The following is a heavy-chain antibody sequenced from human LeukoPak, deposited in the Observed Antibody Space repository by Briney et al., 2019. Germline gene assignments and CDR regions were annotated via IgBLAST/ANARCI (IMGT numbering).Heavy chain of an antibody. V-gene: IGHV3-30*02. CDR1: GFTFSSYA. J-gene: IGHJ4*02. CDR3: AKEYNSGSYRALDY. D-gene: IGHD1-26*01. Sequence: GGSLRLSCAASGFTFSSYAMHWVRQAPGKGLEWVAFIWYDGSEKYYADSVKGRFTISRDNSKNTLYLQMNSLRAEDTAVYYCAKEYNSGSYRALDYWGQGTLVTVSS. CDR2: IWYDGSEK.